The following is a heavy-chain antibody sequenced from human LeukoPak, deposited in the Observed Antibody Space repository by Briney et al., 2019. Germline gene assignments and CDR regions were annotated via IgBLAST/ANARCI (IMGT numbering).Heavy chain of an antibody. CDR2: ISSSSSYI. Sequence: GGSLRFSCAASGFTFSSYSMNWVRQAPGKGLEWVSSISSSSSYIYYADSVKGRFTISRDNAKNSLYLQMNSLRAEDTAVYYCARPNPPTYSNYVWFDPWGQGTLVTVSS. CDR3: ARPNPPTYSNYVWFDP. D-gene: IGHD4-11*01. V-gene: IGHV3-21*04. J-gene: IGHJ5*02. CDR1: GFTFSSYS.